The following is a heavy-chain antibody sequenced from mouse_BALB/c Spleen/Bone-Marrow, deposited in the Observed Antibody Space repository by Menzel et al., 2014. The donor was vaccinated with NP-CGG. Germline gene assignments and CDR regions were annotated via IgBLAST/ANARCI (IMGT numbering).Heavy chain of an antibody. CDR1: GFTFTDYY. CDR2: IRNEAKGYAS. D-gene: IGHD2-4*01. CDR3: ERDINYDIYWYFDV. Sequence: VQLKESGGGLVQPGGSLRLSCATSGFTFTDYYTSWVRQPPGKALEWLGFIRNEAKGYASENSASVKGRFTISRDNSQSILYLQMNTLRAEDSATYYCERDINYDIYWYFDVWGAGTTVTVSS. J-gene: IGHJ1*01. V-gene: IGHV7-3*02.